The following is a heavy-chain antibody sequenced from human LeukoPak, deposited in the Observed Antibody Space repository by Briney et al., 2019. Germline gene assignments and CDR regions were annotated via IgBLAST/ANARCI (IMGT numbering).Heavy chain of an antibody. CDR2: IYHSGST. V-gene: IGHV4-38-2*02. CDR3: ARSIGIAAADP. Sequence: ETLSLTCTVSGYSISSGYYWGWIRQPPGKGLEWIGSIYHSGSTYYNPSLKSRVTISVDTSKNQFSLKLSSVTAADTAVYYCARSIGIAAADPWGQGTLVTVSS. J-gene: IGHJ5*02. D-gene: IGHD6-13*01. CDR1: GYSISSGYY.